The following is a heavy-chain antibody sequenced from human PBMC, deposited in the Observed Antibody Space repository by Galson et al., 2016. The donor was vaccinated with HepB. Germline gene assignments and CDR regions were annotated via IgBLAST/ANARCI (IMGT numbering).Heavy chain of an antibody. CDR2: INADGSWR. J-gene: IGHJ4*02. D-gene: IGHD4-17*01. V-gene: IGHV3-7*01. CDR3: ARDPAIGALDY. Sequence: SLRLSCAVSGFSFSNSWMTWVRQTPEKGLEWVADINADGSWRAYMDSVKGRFTISRDNVNNFLYLQLIGLRDEDTALYFCARDPAIGALDYWGQGALVTVSS. CDR1: GFSFSNSW.